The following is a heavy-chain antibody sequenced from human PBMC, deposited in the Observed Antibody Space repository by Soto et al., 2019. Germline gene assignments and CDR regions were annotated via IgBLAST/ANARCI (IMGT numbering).Heavy chain of an antibody. CDR1: GGIFSSFS. V-gene: IGHV1-69*13. Sequence: GASLKVSCKASGGIFSSFSITWVRQVPGHGLEWMGGIIPMTGTPNYAEKFQGRLTLTADASTRTAYLVLSSLKSEDTAVYYCARGPILPGATSWLDPWGQGTVVTVSS. CDR3: ARGPILPGATSWLDP. CDR2: IIPMTGTP. J-gene: IGHJ5*02. D-gene: IGHD2-2*01.